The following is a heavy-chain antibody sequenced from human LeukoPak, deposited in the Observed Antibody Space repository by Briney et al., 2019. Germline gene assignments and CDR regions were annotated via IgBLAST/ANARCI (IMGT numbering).Heavy chain of an antibody. D-gene: IGHD7-27*01. Sequence: PGGSLRLSCGASGSTFSRYGMHWVRQAPGKGLEWVAYIRKDGSDKYYADSVKGRFTISRDSSKNMMYLQMTSLRAEDTALYYCAKDSNWAFDYWGQGTLVSVSS. V-gene: IGHV3-30*02. CDR2: IRKDGSDK. CDR3: AKDSNWAFDY. J-gene: IGHJ4*02. CDR1: GSTFSRYG.